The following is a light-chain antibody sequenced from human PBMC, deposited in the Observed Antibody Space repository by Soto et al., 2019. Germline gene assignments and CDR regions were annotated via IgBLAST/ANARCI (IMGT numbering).Light chain of an antibody. CDR3: QQRNNWPPSIT. J-gene: IGKJ5*01. CDR1: QSVGGH. Sequence: VLTQSLATLSLSPGERATLSCRASQSVGGHLAWYQQKPGQAPRLLIYDASDRATGIPARFSGSGSETDFTLTISSLEPDDFAVYYCQQRNNWPPSITFGQGTHWRL. CDR2: DAS. V-gene: IGKV3-11*01.